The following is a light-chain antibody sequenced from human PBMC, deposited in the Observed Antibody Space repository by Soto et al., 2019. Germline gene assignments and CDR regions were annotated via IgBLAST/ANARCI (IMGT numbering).Light chain of an antibody. V-gene: IGKV3-15*01. CDR3: QQYNKWPPIT. J-gene: IGKJ5*01. CDR2: GAS. Sequence: EILMTQSPATLSVSPGERAALSCRASQSVGSNLAWYQQKPGQAPTLXXYGASTRATGIPDRFSGSGSGTDFTLTISGLQSEDFAAYFCQQYNKWPPITFGQGTRLEIK. CDR1: QSVGSN.